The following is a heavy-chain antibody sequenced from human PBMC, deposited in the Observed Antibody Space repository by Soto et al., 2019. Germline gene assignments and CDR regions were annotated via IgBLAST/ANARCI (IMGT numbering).Heavy chain of an antibody. J-gene: IGHJ5*01. V-gene: IGHV1-18*04. Sequence: GASVKVSCKASGYTSADFGISWVRQAPEQGLEWMGWVSGNNGASNPAPKVQGRITMTLDTSTGVSYMALRSLRSDDTAIYYCVRDQKYFRVNGNWFDSWGQGTLVTVSS. CDR1: GYTSADFG. CDR3: VRDQKYFRVNGNWFDS. D-gene: IGHD2-2*01. CDR2: VSGNNGAS.